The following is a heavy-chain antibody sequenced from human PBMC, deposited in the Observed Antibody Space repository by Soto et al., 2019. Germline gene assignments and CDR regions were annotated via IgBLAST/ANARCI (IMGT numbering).Heavy chain of an antibody. CDR1: GFTFSSYA. CDR3: AKDGPSPRRVSRYFDWRDAFDI. Sequence: GVSLRLSWSASGFTFSSYAMSWVRQAPGKGLEWVSAISGSGGSTYYADSVKGRFTISRDNSKNTLYLQMNSLRAAATAAYYFAKDGPSPRRVSRYFDWRDAFDIWGQGTMVTVSS. D-gene: IGHD3-9*01. J-gene: IGHJ3*02. CDR2: ISGSGGST. V-gene: IGHV3-23*01.